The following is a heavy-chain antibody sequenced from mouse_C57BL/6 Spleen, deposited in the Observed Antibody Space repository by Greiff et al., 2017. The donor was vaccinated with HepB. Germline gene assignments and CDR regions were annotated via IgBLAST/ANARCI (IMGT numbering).Heavy chain of an antibody. V-gene: IGHV5-17*01. CDR3: ARGAYYYAMDY. CDR2: ISSGSSTI. D-gene: IGHD6-1*01. Sequence: EVMLVESGGGLVKPGGSLKLSCAASGFTFSDYGMHWVRQAPEKGLEWVAYISSGSSTIYYADTVKGRFTISRDNAENTLFLQMTSLRSEDTAMYYCARGAYYYAMDYWGQGTSVTVSS. CDR1: GFTFSDYG. J-gene: IGHJ4*01.